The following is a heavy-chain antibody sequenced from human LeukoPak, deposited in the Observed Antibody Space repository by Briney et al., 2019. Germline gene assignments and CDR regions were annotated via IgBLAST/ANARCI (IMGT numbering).Heavy chain of an antibody. D-gene: IGHD4-11*01. CDR1: GGSFSGYH. Sequence: SETLSLTCAVYGGSFSGYHWSWIRQPPGKGLEWIGEINHSGSTNYNPSLKSRVAIAVDTSKNQVSLKLNSVTAADTAVYYCARHRGLYSDYYFDYWGQGTLVTVSS. V-gene: IGHV4-34*01. CDR2: INHSGST. CDR3: ARHRGLYSDYYFDY. J-gene: IGHJ4*02.